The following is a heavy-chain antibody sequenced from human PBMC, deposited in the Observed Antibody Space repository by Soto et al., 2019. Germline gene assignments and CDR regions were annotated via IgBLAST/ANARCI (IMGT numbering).Heavy chain of an antibody. CDR1: GFTFSLYS. D-gene: IGHD3-3*01. CDR3: ARFGLVTFDC. V-gene: IGHV3-21*01. J-gene: IGHJ4*02. CDR2: ISPSGSYM. Sequence: PGGSLRLSCAASGFTFSLYSMIWVRQAPGKGLEWVASISPSGSYMYYGDSLKGRFTVSRDNAKNSLYLQMDSLRADDTAIYYCARFGLVTFDCWGQGTLVTVSS.